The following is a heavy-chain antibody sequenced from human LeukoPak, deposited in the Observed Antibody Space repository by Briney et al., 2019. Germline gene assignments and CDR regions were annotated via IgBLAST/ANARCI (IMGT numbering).Heavy chain of an antibody. Sequence: GGSLRLSCAASGFTFSSYAMSWVRQAPGKGLEWVSYISSSSSTIYYADSVKGRFTISRDNAKNSLYLQMNSLRAEDTAVYYCARDQVPAAIGGYYFDYWGQGTLVTVSS. J-gene: IGHJ4*02. CDR1: GFTFSSYA. CDR3: ARDQVPAAIGGYYFDY. CDR2: ISSSSSTI. D-gene: IGHD2-2*02. V-gene: IGHV3-48*01.